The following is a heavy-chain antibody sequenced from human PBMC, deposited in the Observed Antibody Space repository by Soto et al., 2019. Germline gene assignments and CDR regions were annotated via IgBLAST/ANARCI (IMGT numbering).Heavy chain of an antibody. CDR1: GFTFSSYA. CDR2: ISGSGGST. CDR3: AKEGGGYNWDYYYYYMDV. Sequence: GGFLRLSCAASGFTFSSYAMSWVRQAPGKGLEWVSAISGSGGSTYYADSVKGRFTISRDNSKNTLYLQMNSLRAEDTAVYYCAKEGGGYNWDYYYYYMDVWGKGTTVTVSS. V-gene: IGHV3-23*01. D-gene: IGHD1-1*01. J-gene: IGHJ6*03.